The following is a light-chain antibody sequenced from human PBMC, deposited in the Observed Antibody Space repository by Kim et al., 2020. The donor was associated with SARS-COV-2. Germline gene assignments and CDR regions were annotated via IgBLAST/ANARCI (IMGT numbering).Light chain of an antibody. J-gene: IGKJ2*01. Sequence: RATINCKSSQSVLYSSNNYNYLAWYQQKPRQPPKLLIYWASTRESGVPDRCSGSGSGTDFTLTISSLQAEDVAVYYCQQYYTAPYTFGQGTKLEIK. V-gene: IGKV4-1*01. CDR1: QSVLYSSNNYNY. CDR3: QQYYTAPYT. CDR2: WAS.